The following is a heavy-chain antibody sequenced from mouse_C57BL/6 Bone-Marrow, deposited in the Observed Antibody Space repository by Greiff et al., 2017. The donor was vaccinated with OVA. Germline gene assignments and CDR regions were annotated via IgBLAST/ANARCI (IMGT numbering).Heavy chain of an antibody. CDR2: IYPGDGDT. J-gene: IGHJ1*03. CDR3: ARHYYGSSYVGYFDV. CDR1: GYAFSSSW. D-gene: IGHD1-1*01. V-gene: IGHV1-82*01. Sequence: VQLQESGPELVKPGASVKISCKASGYAFSSSWMNWVKQRPGKGLEWIGRIYPGDGDTNYNGKFKGKATLTADKSSSTAYMQLSSLTSEDSAVYFCARHYYGSSYVGYFDVWGTGTTVTVSS.